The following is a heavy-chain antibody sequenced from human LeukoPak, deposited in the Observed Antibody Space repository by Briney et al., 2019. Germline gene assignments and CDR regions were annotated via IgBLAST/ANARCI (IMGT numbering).Heavy chain of an antibody. CDR2: INPSGGST. J-gene: IGHJ6*03. V-gene: IGHV1-46*01. Sequence: GASVKVSCRASGYTFTSYYMHWVRQAPGQGLEWMGMINPSGGSTSYAQKFQGRVTMTMDMSTSTAYMELRSLRSDDTAVYYCARGPKDDYVWGSYRYTGGPIGLYYMDVWGKGTTVTVSS. CDR1: GYTFTSYY. CDR3: ARGPKDDYVWGSYRYTGGPIGLYYMDV. D-gene: IGHD3-16*02.